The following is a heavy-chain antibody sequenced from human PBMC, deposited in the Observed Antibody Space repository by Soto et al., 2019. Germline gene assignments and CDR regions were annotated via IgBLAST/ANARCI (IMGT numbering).Heavy chain of an antibody. CDR2: IYYSGST. CDR1: GGSISSYY. Sequence: QVQLQESGPGLVKPSETLSLTCTVSGGSISSYYWSWIRQPPGKGLEWIGYIYYSGSTNYNPSLKSRVTISVDTSKNQFSLKLSSVTAADTAVYYCARGNYYGMDVWGQGTTVTVSS. CDR3: ARGNYYGMDV. J-gene: IGHJ6*02. V-gene: IGHV4-59*01.